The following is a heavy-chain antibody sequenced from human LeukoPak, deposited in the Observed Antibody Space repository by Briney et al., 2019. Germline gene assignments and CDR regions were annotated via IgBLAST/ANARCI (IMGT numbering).Heavy chain of an antibody. V-gene: IGHV1-2*02. D-gene: IGHD3-16*01. Sequence: ASVKVSCKASGYTFTGYYMHWERQAPGQGLEWMGWINPNSGGTNYAQKFQGRVTMTRDTSISTAYMELSSLRSEDTAVYYCARDNDSRDPPHFDYWGQGTLVTVSS. J-gene: IGHJ4*02. CDR1: GYTFTGYY. CDR3: ARDNDSRDPPHFDY. CDR2: INPNSGGT.